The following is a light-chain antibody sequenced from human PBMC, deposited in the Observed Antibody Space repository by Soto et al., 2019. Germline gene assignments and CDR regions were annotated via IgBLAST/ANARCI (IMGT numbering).Light chain of an antibody. J-gene: IGKJ1*01. Sequence: EIVMTQSPATLSVSPVERATLSCRASQSVSSFLAWYQQKAGQAPRLLIYDASHRATGIPARFSGSGSGTDFTLTINSLEPEDFALYYCQQRYNWPPTFGQGTKVDI. V-gene: IGKV3-11*01. CDR3: QQRYNWPPT. CDR2: DAS. CDR1: QSVSSF.